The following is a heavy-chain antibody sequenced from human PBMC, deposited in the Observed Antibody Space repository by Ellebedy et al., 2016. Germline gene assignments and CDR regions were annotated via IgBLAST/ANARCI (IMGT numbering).Heavy chain of an antibody. Sequence: GESLKISXAASGFTFSSYAMHWVRQAPGKGLERVAVISFDGSNTYYADSVKGRFTISRDNSKNTLYLQMNSLRAEDTAVYYCARASEPAAIFYYYYGLDVWGQGTTVTVSS. J-gene: IGHJ6*02. V-gene: IGHV3-30*04. CDR3: ARASEPAAIFYYYYGLDV. D-gene: IGHD2-2*01. CDR1: GFTFSSYA. CDR2: ISFDGSNT.